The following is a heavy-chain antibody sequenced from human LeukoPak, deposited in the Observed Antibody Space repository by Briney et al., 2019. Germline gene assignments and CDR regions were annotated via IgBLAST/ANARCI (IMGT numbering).Heavy chain of an antibody. J-gene: IGHJ6*02. CDR1: GYTFTSYD. V-gene: IGHV1-8*01. CDR3: ARVHRTYYYYGMDV. Sequence: ASVKVSCKASGYTFTSYDINWVRQATGQGLEWMGWMNPNSGNTGYAQKFQGRVTVTRNTSISTAYMELSSLRSEDTAVYYCARVHRTYYYYGMDVWGQGTTVTVSS. CDR2: MNPNSGNT.